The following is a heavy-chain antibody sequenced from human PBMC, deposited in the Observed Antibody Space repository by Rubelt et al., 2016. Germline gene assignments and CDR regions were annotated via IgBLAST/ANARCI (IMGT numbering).Heavy chain of an antibody. V-gene: IGHV4-39*07. CDR2: IYYSGST. D-gene: IGHD5-12*01. Sequence: QLQLQESGPGLVKPSETLSLTCTVSGGSISSSSYYWGWIRQPPGKGLEWIGSIYYSGSTYYNPSLKSRVTISVDTAKNQFSLKLSSVTAADTAVYYCARVEIVATIYFDYWGQGTLVTVSS. CDR3: ARVEIVATIYFDY. J-gene: IGHJ4*02. CDR1: GGSISSSSYY.